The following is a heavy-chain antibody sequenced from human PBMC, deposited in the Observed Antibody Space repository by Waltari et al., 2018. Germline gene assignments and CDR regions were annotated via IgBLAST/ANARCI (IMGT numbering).Heavy chain of an antibody. CDR2: IYYSGST. Sequence: QLQLQESGPGLVKPSETLSLTCTVSGGSISSSSYYWGWIRQPPGKGLEWIGSIYYSGSTYYNPSLKSRVTISVDTSKNQFSLKLSSVTAADTAVYYCAISPHWKRAGPYYFDYWGQGTLVTVSS. J-gene: IGHJ4*02. CDR3: AISPHWKRAGPYYFDY. D-gene: IGHD1-1*01. CDR1: GGSISSSSYY. V-gene: IGHV4-39*01.